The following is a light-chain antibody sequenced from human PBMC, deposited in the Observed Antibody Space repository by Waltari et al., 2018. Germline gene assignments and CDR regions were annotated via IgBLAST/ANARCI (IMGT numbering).Light chain of an antibody. CDR3: QQYHSFSRFA. CDR1: QRITTW. J-gene: IGKJ3*01. Sequence: DIQMTQSPSTLSASVGDRVTITCRASQRITTWLAWYQQKPGRAPKLLIYKASTLQRGVPSSFSASGSGTEFTLTISSLQPDDFATYYCQQYHSFSRFAFGPGTKVHLK. CDR2: KAS. V-gene: IGKV1-5*03.